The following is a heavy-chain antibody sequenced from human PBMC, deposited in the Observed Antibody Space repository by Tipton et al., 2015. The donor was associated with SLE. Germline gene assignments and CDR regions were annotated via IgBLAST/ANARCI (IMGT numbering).Heavy chain of an antibody. CDR3: AGGIAAAGPSYYYYGMDV. CDR1: GYSISSGYY. V-gene: IGHV4-38-2*01. Sequence: TLSLTCAVSGYSISSGYYWGWIRQPPGKGLEWIGSIYHSGSTYYNPPLKSRVTISVDTSKNQFSLKLSSVTAADTAVYYCAGGIAAAGPSYYYYGMDVWGQGTTVTVSS. J-gene: IGHJ6*02. CDR2: IYHSGST. D-gene: IGHD6-13*01.